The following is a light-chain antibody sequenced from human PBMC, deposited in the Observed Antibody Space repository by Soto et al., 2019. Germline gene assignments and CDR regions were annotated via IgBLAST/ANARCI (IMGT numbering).Light chain of an antibody. J-gene: IGLJ1*01. CDR1: SSDVGDNDY. Sequence: QSALTQPASVSGSPGQSITISCTGTSSDVGDNDYVSWYQQHPGRVPKLMIYDVTKRPSGVSNRFSGSKSGNTASLTISGLQAEDEADYYCSSYTISSTLYVFGTGTQLTVL. CDR2: DVT. CDR3: SSYTISSTLYV. V-gene: IGLV2-14*01.